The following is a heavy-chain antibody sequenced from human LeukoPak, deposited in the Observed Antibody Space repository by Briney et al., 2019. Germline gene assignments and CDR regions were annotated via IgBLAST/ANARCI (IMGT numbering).Heavy chain of an antibody. CDR1: GGSISSYY. CDR2: IYTSGST. Sequence: SETLSLTCTVSGGSISSYYWSWIRQPAGKGLEWIGRIYTSGSTNYNPSLKSRVTISVDTSKNQFSLKLSSVTAADTAVYYCARSPGQSLRSAWFDPWSQGTLVTVSS. V-gene: IGHV4-4*07. J-gene: IGHJ5*02. CDR3: ARSPGQSLRSAWFDP. D-gene: IGHD4-17*01.